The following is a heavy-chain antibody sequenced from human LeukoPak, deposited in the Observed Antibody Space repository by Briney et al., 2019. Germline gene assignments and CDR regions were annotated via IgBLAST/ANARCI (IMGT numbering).Heavy chain of an antibody. J-gene: IGHJ4*02. CDR2: IIPIFGTA. CDR1: GGTFSSYA. CDR3: ASVTMVRGAFDY. Sequence: SVKVSCKASGGTFSSYAISWVRQAPGQRLEWMGGIIPIFGTANYAQKFQGRVTITADESTSTAYMELSSLRSEDTAVYYCASVTMVRGAFDYWGQGTLVTVSS. D-gene: IGHD3-10*01. V-gene: IGHV1-69*13.